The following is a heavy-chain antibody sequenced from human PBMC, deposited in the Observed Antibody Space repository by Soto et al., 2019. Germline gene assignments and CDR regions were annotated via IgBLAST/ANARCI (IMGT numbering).Heavy chain of an antibody. CDR3: ARLRYCSSTSCYVGEYDY. V-gene: IGHV4-39*01. Sequence: QLQLQESGPGLVKPSETLSLTCTVSGGSISSSSYYWGWIHQPPGKGLEWIGSIYYSGSTYYNPSLKSRVTISVDTSKNQFSLKLSSVTAADTAVYYCARLRYCSSTSCYVGEYDYWGQGTLVTVSS. D-gene: IGHD2-2*01. J-gene: IGHJ4*02. CDR1: GGSISSSSYY. CDR2: IYYSGST.